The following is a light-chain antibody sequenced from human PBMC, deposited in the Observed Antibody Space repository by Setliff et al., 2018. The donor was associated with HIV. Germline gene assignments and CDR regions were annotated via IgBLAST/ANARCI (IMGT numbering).Light chain of an antibody. Sequence: ALTQPASVSGSPGQSIIISCTGTSSDIGAYDHVFWFRQYPGKAPQLMIYDVSNRASGVSDRFSASKSGNTASLTISGLQPEDEADYYCTSFTSTKTDVFGSGTKVTVL. CDR2: DVS. V-gene: IGLV2-14*01. J-gene: IGLJ1*01. CDR3: TSFTSTKTDV. CDR1: SSDIGAYDH.